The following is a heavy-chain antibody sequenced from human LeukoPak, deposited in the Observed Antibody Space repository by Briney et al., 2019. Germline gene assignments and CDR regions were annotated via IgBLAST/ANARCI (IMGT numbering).Heavy chain of an antibody. J-gene: IGHJ4*02. Sequence: SETLSLTCTVPGGAISSYYWGWIRQPPGKGLEWIGYVSYTGDASQNPSLRGRVTMSVDTSNNQVSLELSSVTAADTAVYYCARGWNYGDYWGQGTLVTVSS. CDR1: GGAISSYY. V-gene: IGHV4-59*01. CDR2: VSYTGDA. D-gene: IGHD1-7*01. CDR3: ARGWNYGDY.